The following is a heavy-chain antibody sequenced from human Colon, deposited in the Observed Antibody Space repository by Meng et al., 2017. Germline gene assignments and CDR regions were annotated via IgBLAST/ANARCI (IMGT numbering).Heavy chain of an antibody. V-gene: IGHV4-4*02. CDR1: GGSLISSNW. J-gene: IGHJ4*02. D-gene: IGHD3-22*01. CDR3: ARRVQYSSGYYYFDF. Sequence: QGQRQEAGPGLGKPSGALSLTCVVSGGSLISSNWWTWVRQAPGKGLEWIGEIYRSGSTNYNPSLKSRVTISIDTSKNEFSLKLTSVTAADTALYYCARRVQYSSGYYYFDFWGQGTLVTVSS. CDR2: IYRSGST.